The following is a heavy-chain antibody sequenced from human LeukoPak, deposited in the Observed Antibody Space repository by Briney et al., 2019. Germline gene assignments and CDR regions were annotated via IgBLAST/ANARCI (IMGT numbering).Heavy chain of an antibody. CDR3: ARWERFYERTGSDTNAFDT. CDR1: GFKFSDYA. J-gene: IGHJ3*02. V-gene: IGHV3-30-3*01. D-gene: IGHD3/OR15-3a*01. CDR2: ISNDGGVT. Sequence: GGSLRLSCAASGFKFSDYAIHWVRQTPGKGLEWVAVISNDGGVTDYADTMKGRFTISRDNSKNTVYLQMYSLRPEDTALYYCARWERFYERTGSDTNAFDTWGQGTMVTVSP.